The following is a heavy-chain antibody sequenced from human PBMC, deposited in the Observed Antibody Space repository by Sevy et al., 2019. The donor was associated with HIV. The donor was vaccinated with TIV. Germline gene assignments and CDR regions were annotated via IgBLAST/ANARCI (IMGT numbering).Heavy chain of an antibody. D-gene: IGHD6-13*01. CDR1: RGSISTYY. V-gene: IGHV4-59*01. J-gene: IGHJ4*02. Sequence: SETLSLTCTVSRGSISTYYWTWIRQPPGKGLEWIGYIYYSGSTDYNPSLKSLVTMSIDTSKNQFSLTLRSVTAADTAVYYCTRGGPNQQQLDYFDYWGQGTLVTVSS. CDR2: IYYSGST. CDR3: TRGGPNQQQLDYFDY.